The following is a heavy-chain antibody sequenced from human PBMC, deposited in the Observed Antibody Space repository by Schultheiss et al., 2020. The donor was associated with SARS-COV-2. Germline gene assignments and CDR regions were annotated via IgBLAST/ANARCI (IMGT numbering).Heavy chain of an antibody. CDR1: GGTFSSYA. J-gene: IGHJ6*02. D-gene: IGHD4-23*01. V-gene: IGHV1-69*13. CDR3: ARDEGTTVVTGGVYYYYGMDV. Sequence: SVKVSCKASGGTFSSYAISWVRQAPGQGLEWMGRIIPIFGTANYAQKFQGRVTITADESTSTAYMELSSLRSEDTAVYYCARDEGTTVVTGGVYYYYGMDVWGQGTTVTVSS. CDR2: IIPIFGTA.